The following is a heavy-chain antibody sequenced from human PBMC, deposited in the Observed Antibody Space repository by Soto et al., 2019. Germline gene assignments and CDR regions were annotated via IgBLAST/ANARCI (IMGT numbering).Heavy chain of an antibody. CDR3: ARDRYYDSSGYSGWFDP. J-gene: IGHJ5*02. V-gene: IGHV1-46*01. D-gene: IGHD3-22*01. CDR1: GYTFTSYY. Sequence: QVQLVQSGAEVKKPGASVKVSCKASGYTFTSYYMHWVRQAPGQGLEWMGIINPRGGSTSYAQKFQGRVTMTRDTSTSTVYMELSSLRSEDTAVYYCARDRYYDSSGYSGWFDPWGQGTLVTVSS. CDR2: INPRGGST.